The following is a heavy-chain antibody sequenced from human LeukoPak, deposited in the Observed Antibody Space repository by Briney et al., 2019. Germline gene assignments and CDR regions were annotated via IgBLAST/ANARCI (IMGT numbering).Heavy chain of an antibody. CDR1: GFTFSSYW. CDR2: IKQDGSEK. V-gene: IGHV3-7*01. CDR3: ARDDSDYGDYERFDY. Sequence: GGSLRLSCAASGFTFSSYWMSWVRQAPGKGLEWVANIKQDGSEKYYVDSVKGRFTISRDNAKNSLYLQMNSLRAEDTAVYYCARDDSDYGDYERFDYWGREPWSPSPQ. D-gene: IGHD4-17*01. J-gene: IGHJ4*02.